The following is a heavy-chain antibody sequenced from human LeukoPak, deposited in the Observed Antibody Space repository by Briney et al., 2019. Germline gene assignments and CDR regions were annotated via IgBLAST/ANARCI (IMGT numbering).Heavy chain of an antibody. D-gene: IGHD5-18*01. CDR2: IYTSGST. Sequence: SETLTLTCTASGSSISSYYWSWIRQPPGKGLERIGYIYTSGSTNYNPSLKSRVTISVDTSKNQFSLMLSSVTAADTAVYYCARHGGYVDTALVGLFDPWGQGTLVTVSS. CDR1: GSSISSYY. J-gene: IGHJ5*02. CDR3: ARHGGYVDTALVGLFDP. V-gene: IGHV4-4*09.